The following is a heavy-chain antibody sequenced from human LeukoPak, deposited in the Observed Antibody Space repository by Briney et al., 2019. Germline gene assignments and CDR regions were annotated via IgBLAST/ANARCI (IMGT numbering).Heavy chain of an antibody. CDR1: GGSISSYY. CDR2: IYYSGST. D-gene: IGHD2-15*01. Sequence: PSETLSLTCTVSGGSISSYYWSWIRQPPGKGLEWIGYIYYSGSTNYNPSLKSRVTISVDTSKNQFSLKLSSVTAADTAVYYCARDTGTLHAFDIWGQGTMVTVSS. V-gene: IGHV4-59*01. CDR3: ARDTGTLHAFDI. J-gene: IGHJ3*02.